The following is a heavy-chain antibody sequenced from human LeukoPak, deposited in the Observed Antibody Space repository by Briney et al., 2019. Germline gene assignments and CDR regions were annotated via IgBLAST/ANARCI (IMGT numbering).Heavy chain of an antibody. CDR3: ARGYDTAGYYYIDV. J-gene: IGHJ6*03. D-gene: IGHD5-18*01. CDR1: GFTFSSYG. Sequence: GGSLRLSCAASGFTFSSYGMSWVRQAPGKGLEWVSAISGSGGSTYYADSVKGRFTISRDNSKNTLYLQMNSLRAEDTAVYYCARGYDTAGYYYIDVWGKGTTVTISS. CDR2: ISGSGGST. V-gene: IGHV3-23*01.